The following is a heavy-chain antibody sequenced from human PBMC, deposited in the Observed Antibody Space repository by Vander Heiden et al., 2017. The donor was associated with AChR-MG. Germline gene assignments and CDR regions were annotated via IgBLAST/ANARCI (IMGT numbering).Heavy chain of an antibody. Sequence: GKPSETLSLTCTVSGGSISSSSYYWGWIRQPPGKGLECIGSIYYSGSTYYNPSLKSRVTISVDTSKNQFSLKLSSVTAADTAVYYCARFKRAGYTADYWGQGTLVTVSS. CDR1: GGSISSSSYY. V-gene: IGHV4-39*01. CDR2: IYYSGST. D-gene: IGHD2-2*02. CDR3: ARFKRAGYTADY. J-gene: IGHJ4*02.